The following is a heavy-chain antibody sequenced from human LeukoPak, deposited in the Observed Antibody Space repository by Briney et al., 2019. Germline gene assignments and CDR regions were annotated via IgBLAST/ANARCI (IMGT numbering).Heavy chain of an antibody. D-gene: IGHD6-19*01. V-gene: IGHV3-21*01. CDR2: ISSSSSYI. CDR1: GFTFSSYS. J-gene: IGHJ6*04. CDR3: ASSGDRSDYYYGMDV. Sequence: GGSLRLSCAASGFTFSSYSMNWVRQAPGKGLEWVSSISSSSSYIYYADSVKGRFTISRDNAKNSLYLQMNSLRAEDTAVYYRASSGDRSDYYYGMDVWGKGTTVTVSS.